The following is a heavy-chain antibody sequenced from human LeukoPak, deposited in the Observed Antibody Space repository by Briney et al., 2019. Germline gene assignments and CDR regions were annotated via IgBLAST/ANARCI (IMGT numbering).Heavy chain of an antibody. D-gene: IGHD6-25*01. CDR2: INPNSGGT. CDR1: GYTFTGYY. V-gene: IGHV1-2*06. J-gene: IGHJ5*02. Sequence: GASVKVSCKGSGYTFTGYYMHWVRQAPGQGLEWMGRINPNSGGTNYAQKFQGRVTMTRDTSISTAYMELSRLRSDDAAVYYCARDSGPYSSGWYDAWGQGTLVTVSS. CDR3: ARDSGPYSSGWYDA.